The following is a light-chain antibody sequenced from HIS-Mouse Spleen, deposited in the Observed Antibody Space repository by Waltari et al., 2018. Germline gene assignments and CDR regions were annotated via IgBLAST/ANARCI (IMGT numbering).Light chain of an antibody. Sequence: SYVLTQPPSVSVAPGKTARLTCGGNNIGSKSVTWYQQKPGQAPVLVVYDDSDRPSGIPERFSGSNSGNTATQTISRVEAGDEADYYCQVWDSSSDHVVFGGGTKLTVL. CDR2: DDS. CDR3: QVWDSSSDHVV. J-gene: IGLJ2*01. CDR1: NIGSKS. V-gene: IGLV3-21*03.